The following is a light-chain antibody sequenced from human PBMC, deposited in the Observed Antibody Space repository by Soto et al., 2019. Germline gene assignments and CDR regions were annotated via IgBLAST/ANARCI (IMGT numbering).Light chain of an antibody. V-gene: IGKV1-5*03. CDR3: QQYNSYST. J-gene: IGKJ1*01. Sequence: DIQMTQSPSTLSASVGDRVTITCRASQSISSWLAWYQQEPGKAPKLLIYKASSLESGVPSRFSGSGSGTEFTLTISSLQPEDVATYYCQQYNSYSTFGQGTKVDIK. CDR2: KAS. CDR1: QSISSW.